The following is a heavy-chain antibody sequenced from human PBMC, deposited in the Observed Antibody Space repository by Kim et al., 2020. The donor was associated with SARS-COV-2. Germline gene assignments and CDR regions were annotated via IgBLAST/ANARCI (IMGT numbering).Heavy chain of an antibody. CDR3: ARRGLHLGQLSLFPYYYDGMDV. D-gene: IGHD3-16*02. Sequence: SETLSLTCTVSGGSISSSSYYWGWIRQPPGKGLEWIGSIYYSGSTYYNPSLKSRVTISVDTSKNQFSLKLSSVTAADTAVYYCARRGLHLGQLSLFPYYYDGMDVWGQGTTVTVSS. CDR1: GGSISSSSYY. J-gene: IGHJ6*02. V-gene: IGHV4-39*01. CDR2: IYYSGST.